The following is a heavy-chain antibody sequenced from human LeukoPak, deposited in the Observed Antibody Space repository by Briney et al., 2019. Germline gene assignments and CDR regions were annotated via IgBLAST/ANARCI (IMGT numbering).Heavy chain of an antibody. Sequence: SETLSLTCTVSGGSISSYYWSWIRQPAGKGLEWIGRIYTSGSTNYNPSLKSRVTMSVDMSKNQFSLKLSSVTAADTAVYYCARSGVDIVVVFPRGDAFDIWGQGTMVTVSS. J-gene: IGHJ3*02. CDR3: ARSGVDIVVVFPRGDAFDI. CDR1: GGSISSYY. D-gene: IGHD2-15*01. V-gene: IGHV4-4*07. CDR2: IYTSGST.